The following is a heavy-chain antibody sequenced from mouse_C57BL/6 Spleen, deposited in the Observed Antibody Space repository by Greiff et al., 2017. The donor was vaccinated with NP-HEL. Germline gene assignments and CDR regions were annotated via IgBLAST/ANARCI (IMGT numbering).Heavy chain of an antibody. V-gene: IGHV1-55*01. CDR2: IYPGSGST. Sequence: VQLQQPGAELVKPGASVKMSCKASGYTFTSYWITWVKQRPGQGLEWIGDIYPGSGSTNYNEKFKSKATLTVDTSSSTAYMQLSSLTSEDSAVYYCARQNDGYYFLYWYFDVWGTGTTVTVSS. CDR1: GYTFTSYW. D-gene: IGHD2-3*01. J-gene: IGHJ1*03. CDR3: ARQNDGYYFLYWYFDV.